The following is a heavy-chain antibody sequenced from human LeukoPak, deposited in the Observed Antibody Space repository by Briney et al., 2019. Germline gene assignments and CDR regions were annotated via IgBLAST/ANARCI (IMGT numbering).Heavy chain of an antibody. J-gene: IGHJ6*02. CDR1: GFSLSTSGMS. CDR3: ARIPPHFVDLVDV. V-gene: IGHV2-70*11. D-gene: IGHD3/OR15-3a*01. CDR2: IDWDDDK. Sequence: ESGPTLVNPTQTLTLTCTFSGFSLSTSGMSVSWIRQPPGTALEWLARIDWDDDKYYSTSLRTRLTISKDTSKDQVVLTMTNMDPVDTATYYCARIPPHFVDLVDVWGQGTTVTVSS.